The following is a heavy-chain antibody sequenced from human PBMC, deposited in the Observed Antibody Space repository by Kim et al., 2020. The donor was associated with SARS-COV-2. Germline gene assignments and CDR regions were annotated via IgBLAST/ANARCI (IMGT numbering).Heavy chain of an antibody. CDR2: IYYSGST. CDR3: ARGGAYVDTAGFDP. Sequence: SETLSLTCTVSGGSISSGGYYWSWIRQHPGKGLEWIGYIYYSGSTYYNPSLKSRVTISVDTSKNQFSLKLSSVTAADTAVYYCARGGAYVDTAGFDPWGQGTLVTVSS. CDR1: GGSISSGGYY. V-gene: IGHV4-31*03. D-gene: IGHD5-18*01. J-gene: IGHJ5*02.